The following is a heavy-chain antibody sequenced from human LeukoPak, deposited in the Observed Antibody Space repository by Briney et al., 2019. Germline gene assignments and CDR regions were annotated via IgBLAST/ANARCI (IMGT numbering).Heavy chain of an antibody. D-gene: IGHD3-10*01. CDR1: GFTFSSYS. Sequence: GGSLRLSCAASGFTFSSYSMNWVRQAPGKGLEWVSYISSSGTTIYYADSVKGRFTISRDNAKNSLYLQMNSLRAEDTAVHYCARVIGSQAFDYWGQGTLVTVSS. V-gene: IGHV3-48*04. J-gene: IGHJ4*02. CDR2: ISSSGTTI. CDR3: ARVIGSQAFDY.